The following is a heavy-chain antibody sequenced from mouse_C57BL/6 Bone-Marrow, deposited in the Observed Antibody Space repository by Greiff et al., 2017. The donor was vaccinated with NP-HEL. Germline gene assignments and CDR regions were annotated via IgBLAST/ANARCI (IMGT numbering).Heavy chain of an antibody. CDR1: GYSITSGYY. J-gene: IGHJ2*01. CDR3: ARVGWDYDDY. V-gene: IGHV3-6*01. Sequence: LQESGPGLVKPSQSLSLTCSVTGYSITSGYYWNWIRQFPGNKLEWMGYISYDGSNNYNPSLKNRISITRDTSKNQFFLKLNSVTTEDTATYYCARVGWDYDDYWGQGTTLTVSS. D-gene: IGHD2-4*01. CDR2: ISYDGSN.